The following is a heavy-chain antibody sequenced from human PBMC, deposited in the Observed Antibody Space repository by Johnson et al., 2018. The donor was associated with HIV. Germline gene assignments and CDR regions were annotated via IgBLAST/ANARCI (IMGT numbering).Heavy chain of an antibody. J-gene: IGHJ3*02. CDR1: DFTVSGNY. V-gene: IGHV3-53*01. CDR2: IHSGGTT. Sequence: VQLVESGGGLIQPGGSLRLSCAASDFTVSGNYMSWVRQAPGKGLEWVSLIHSGGTTFYADSVRGRFTISRDSSKNTLYLQMKSLRVEDTARYYCARSKDCSGGSCPDGFDIWGQGTMVIVSS. CDR3: ARSKDCSGGSCPDGFDI. D-gene: IGHD2-15*01.